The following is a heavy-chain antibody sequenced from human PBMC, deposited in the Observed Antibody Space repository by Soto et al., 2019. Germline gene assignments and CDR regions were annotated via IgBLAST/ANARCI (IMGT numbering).Heavy chain of an antibody. CDR1: GFSVSSNY. CDR3: ARDATCLPYYHDRMAD. CDR2: IYSGGNT. J-gene: IGHJ6*02. V-gene: IGHV3-53*01. Sequence: EVQLVESGGGLIQPGGSLRLSCAASGFSVSSNYMSWVRQAPGKGLEWVSVIYSGGNTHYADSVKGRFTITRDNSKNTLYLDMNRMRAQDTAVYYCARDATCLPYYHDRMADWGQGTTV.